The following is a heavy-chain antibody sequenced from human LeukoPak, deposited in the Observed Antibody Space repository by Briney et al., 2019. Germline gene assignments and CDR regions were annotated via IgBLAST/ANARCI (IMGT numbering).Heavy chain of an antibody. V-gene: IGHV3-21*01. CDR3: ARDLNSIGSGSSGAFDI. CDR1: GFTFSSYS. CDR2: ISSSSSYI. J-gene: IGHJ3*02. D-gene: IGHD3-10*01. Sequence: PGGSLRLSCAASGFTFSSYSMNWVRQAPGKGLEWVSSISSSSSYIYYADSVKGRFTISRDNAKNSLYLQMNSLRAEDTAVYYCARDLNSIGSGSSGAFDIWGQGTMVTVSS.